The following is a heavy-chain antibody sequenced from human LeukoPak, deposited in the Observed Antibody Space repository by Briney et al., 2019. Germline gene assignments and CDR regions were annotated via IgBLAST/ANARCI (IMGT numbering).Heavy chain of an antibody. V-gene: IGHV3-74*01. Sequence: GGSLRLSCAASGFTFSDYWMYWVRQGPGKRLLSVSRINPHGRTAHYADSVTGRFTISRDNAKNTLYLQMNSLRAEDTAVYYCVRDLVWVTIFGVDHYMDVWGKGTTVTVSS. CDR1: GFTFSDYW. CDR2: INPHGRTA. CDR3: VRDLVWVTIFGVDHYMDV. J-gene: IGHJ6*03. D-gene: IGHD3-3*01.